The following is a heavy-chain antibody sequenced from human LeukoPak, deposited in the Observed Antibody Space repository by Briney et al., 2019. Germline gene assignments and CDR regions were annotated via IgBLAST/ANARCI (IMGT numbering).Heavy chain of an antibody. CDR3: ARIMITFGDDY. J-gene: IGHJ4*02. Sequence: PGGSLRLSCAASGFTFSSYAMHWVRQAPGKGLEWVSVIYSGGSTYYADSVKGRFTISRDNSKNTLYLQMNSLRAEDTAVYYCARIMITFGDDYWGQGTLVTVSS. CDR1: GFTFSSYA. V-gene: IGHV3-53*01. D-gene: IGHD3-16*01. CDR2: IYSGGST.